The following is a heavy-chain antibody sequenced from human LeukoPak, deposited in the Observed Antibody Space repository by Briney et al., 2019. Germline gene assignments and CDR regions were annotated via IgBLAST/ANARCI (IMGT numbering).Heavy chain of an antibody. V-gene: IGHV4-30-4*01. CDR1: GGSISSGDYY. CDR3: VRNIMVRAGGIDY. J-gene: IGHJ4*02. D-gene: IGHD3-10*01. CDR2: IYYSGST. Sequence: SETLSLTCTVSGGSISSGDYYWSWIRQPPGKGLEWIGYIYYSGSTYYNPSLKSRVTISVDTSKNQFSLKLSSVTAADTAVYYCVRNIMVRAGGIDYWGQGTLVTVSS.